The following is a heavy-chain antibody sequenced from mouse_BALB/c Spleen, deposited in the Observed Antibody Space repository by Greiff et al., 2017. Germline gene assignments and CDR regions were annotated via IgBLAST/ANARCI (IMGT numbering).Heavy chain of an antibody. D-gene: IGHD1-1*01. CDR3: ARGCYGSSPYWYFDV. CDR2: ISSGGGST. Sequence: EVQLVESGGGLVKPGGSLKLSCAASGFAFSSYDMSWVRQTPEKRLEWVAYISSGGGSTYYPDTVKGRFTISRDNAKNTLYLQMSSLKSEDTAMYYCARGCYGSSPYWYFDVWGAGTTVTDSS. J-gene: IGHJ1*01. V-gene: IGHV5-12-1*01. CDR1: GFAFSSYD.